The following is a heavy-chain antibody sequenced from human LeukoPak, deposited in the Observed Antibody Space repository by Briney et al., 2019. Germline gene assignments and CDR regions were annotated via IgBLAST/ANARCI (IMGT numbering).Heavy chain of an antibody. V-gene: IGHV3-23*01. CDR3: AKGSSSRSFDFDI. CDR1: GFTLSNYA. CDR2: VSGSDGST. Sequence: GGSLRLSCAASGFTLSNYAMNWVRQAPGRGLEWVSVVSGSDGSTFYADSVKGRCAISRDNSKNTLYLQMDSLRVEDTAVYYCAKGSSSRSFDFDIWGQGTMVTVSS. J-gene: IGHJ3*02. D-gene: IGHD6-13*01.